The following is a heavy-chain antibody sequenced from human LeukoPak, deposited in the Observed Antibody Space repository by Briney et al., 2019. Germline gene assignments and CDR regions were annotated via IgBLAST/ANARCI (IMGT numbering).Heavy chain of an antibody. CDR2: INPNSGGT. Sequence: RASVKVSCKASGYTFTSYGISWVRQAPGQGLEWMGWINPNSGGTNYAQKFQGRVTMTRDTSISTAYMELSRLRSDDTAVYYCARVDTAMASGRGQGTLVTVSS. D-gene: IGHD5-18*01. CDR3: ARVDTAMASG. V-gene: IGHV1-2*02. CDR1: GYTFTSYG. J-gene: IGHJ4*02.